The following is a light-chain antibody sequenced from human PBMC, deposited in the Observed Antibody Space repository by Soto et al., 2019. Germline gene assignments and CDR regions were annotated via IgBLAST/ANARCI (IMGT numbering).Light chain of an antibody. CDR3: QHYINWPWT. CDR1: QSVSSN. Sequence: EIVMTQSPATLSVSPGERATLSCRASQSVSSNLAWYQQKPGQAPRLLIYGASARATGIPARFSGSGSETEFTLTISSLQSEDFAVYHCQHYINWPWTFGQGTKVDI. J-gene: IGKJ1*01. CDR2: GAS. V-gene: IGKV3-15*01.